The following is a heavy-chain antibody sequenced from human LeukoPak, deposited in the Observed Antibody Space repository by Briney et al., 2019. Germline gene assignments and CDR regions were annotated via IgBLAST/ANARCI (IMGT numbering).Heavy chain of an antibody. Sequence: KSGGSLRLSCAASGFTFSSYSMNWVRQAPGKGLEWVSSISSSSSYIYYADSVKGRFTISRDNAKNSLYLQMNSLRAEDTAVYYCARGGLYSSGWYVYAFDIWGQGTMVTVSS. D-gene: IGHD6-19*01. CDR3: ARGGLYSSGWYVYAFDI. CDR1: GFTFSSYS. CDR2: ISSSSSYI. J-gene: IGHJ3*02. V-gene: IGHV3-21*01.